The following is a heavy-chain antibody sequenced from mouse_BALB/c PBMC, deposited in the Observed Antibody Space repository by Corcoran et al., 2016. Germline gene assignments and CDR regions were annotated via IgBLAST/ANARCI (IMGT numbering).Heavy chain of an antibody. D-gene: IGHD3-1*01. CDR3: ARAGVFDY. J-gene: IGHJ2*01. Sequence: EVQLQQSGAELVRPGALVKLSCKASGFNIKDYYMHWVKQRPEQGLEWFGWIDPENGNTIYDPKFQGKASIPADTSSNTAYLQVSSLTSEDTAVYDCARAGVFDYWGQGTTLTVSS. CDR1: GFNIKDYY. V-gene: IGHV14-1*02. CDR2: IDPENGNT.